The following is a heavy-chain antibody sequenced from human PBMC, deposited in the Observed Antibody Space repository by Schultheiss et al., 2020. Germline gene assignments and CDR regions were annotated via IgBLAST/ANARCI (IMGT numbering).Heavy chain of an antibody. V-gene: IGHV4-39*01. CDR3: ARRDDSSDNSFDI. D-gene: IGHD3-22*01. CDR2: INHSGST. J-gene: IGHJ3*02. Sequence: SETLSLTCTVSGGSISSGSYYWSWVRQPPGKGLEWIWEINHSGSTNYNPSLKSRVTISVDTSKNQFSLKLSSVTAADTAVYYCARRDDSSDNSFDICGQGTKVTVS. CDR1: GGSISSGSYY.